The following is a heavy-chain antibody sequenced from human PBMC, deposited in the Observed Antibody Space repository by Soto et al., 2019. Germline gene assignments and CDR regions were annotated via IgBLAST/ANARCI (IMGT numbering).Heavy chain of an antibody. CDR2: IYYSGST. V-gene: IGHV4-39*01. D-gene: IGHD3-10*01. CDR1: GGSISSSSYY. CDR3: ARHGGDGSGSYYGTTPSLGFGY. Sequence: SETLSLTCTVSGGSISSSSYYWGWIRQPPGKGLEWIGSIYYSGSTYYNPSLKSRVTISVDTSKNQFSLKLSSVTAADTAVYYCARHGGDGSGSYYGTTPSLGFGYWGQGTLVTVSS. J-gene: IGHJ4*02.